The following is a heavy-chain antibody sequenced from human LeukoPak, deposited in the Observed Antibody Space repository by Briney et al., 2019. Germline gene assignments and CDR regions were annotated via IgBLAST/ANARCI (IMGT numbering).Heavy chain of an antibody. CDR2: IKQDGSEK. D-gene: IGHD3-10*01. Sequence: PGGSLRLSCAASGFTFSDYYMSWIRQAPGKGLEWVANIKQDGSEKYYVDSVKGRFTISRDNAKNSLYLQMNSLRAEDTAVYYCARDWSYSQYYYYMDVWGKGTTVTVSS. CDR3: ARDWSYSQYYYYMDV. CDR1: GFTFSDYY. V-gene: IGHV3-7*01. J-gene: IGHJ6*03.